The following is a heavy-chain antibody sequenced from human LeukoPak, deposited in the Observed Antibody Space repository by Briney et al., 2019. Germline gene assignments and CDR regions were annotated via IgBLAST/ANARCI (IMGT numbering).Heavy chain of an antibody. J-gene: IGHJ4*02. CDR1: GGSISSYY. Sequence: SETLSLTCTVSGGSISSYYWSWIRQPPGKGLEWIGYIYYSGSTNYNPSLKSRVTISVDTSKNQFSLKLSSVTAADTAVYYCARGVEMATIFDYWGQGTLVTVSS. CDR3: ARGVEMATIFDY. CDR2: IYYSGST. D-gene: IGHD5-24*01. V-gene: IGHV4-59*01.